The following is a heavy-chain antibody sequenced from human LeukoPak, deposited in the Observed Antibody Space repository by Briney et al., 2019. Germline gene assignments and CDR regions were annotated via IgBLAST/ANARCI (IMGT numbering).Heavy chain of an antibody. J-gene: IGHJ4*02. Sequence: SETLSLTCTVSGVSISIVDYYWSWIRQPPGKGLEWIGYIYYSGSTYYNPSLKSRLTISVDTSKTQFSLKLSSVTAADTAVYYCAVMVRGVFDYWGQGTLVTVSS. V-gene: IGHV4-30-4*01. CDR2: IYYSGST. D-gene: IGHD3-10*01. CDR3: AVMVRGVFDY. CDR1: GVSISIVDYY.